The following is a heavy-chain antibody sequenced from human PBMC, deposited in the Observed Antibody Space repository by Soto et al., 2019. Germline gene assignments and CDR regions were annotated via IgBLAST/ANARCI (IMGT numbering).Heavy chain of an antibody. CDR3: ATVRDMVRGQNWFDP. J-gene: IGHJ5*02. CDR2: FDPEDGET. V-gene: IGHV1-24*01. CDR1: GYTLTELS. D-gene: IGHD3-10*01. Sequence: ASVKISCKVSGYTLTELSMHWVRQAPGKGLERMGGFDPEDGETIYAQKFQGRVTMTEDTSTDTDYMELSSLRSEDTALYYCATVRDMVRGQNWFDPWGQGTLVTVSS.